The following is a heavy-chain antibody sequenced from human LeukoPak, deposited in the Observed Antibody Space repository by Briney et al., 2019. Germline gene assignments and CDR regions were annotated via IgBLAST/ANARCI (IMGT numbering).Heavy chain of an antibody. CDR2: IIPIFGTA. Sequence: AAVKVSCKASGGTFSSYAISWVRQAPGQGLEWMGGIIPIFGTANYAQKFQGRVTITADESTSTAYMELSSLRSEDTAVYYCARDSGYSSGWYAYWGQGTLVTVSS. V-gene: IGHV1-69*13. CDR3: ARDSGYSSGWYAY. D-gene: IGHD6-19*01. J-gene: IGHJ4*02. CDR1: GGTFSSYA.